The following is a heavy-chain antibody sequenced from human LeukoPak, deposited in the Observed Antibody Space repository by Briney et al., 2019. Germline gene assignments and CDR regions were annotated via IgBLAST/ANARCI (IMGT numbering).Heavy chain of an antibody. V-gene: IGHV5-51*01. Sequence: GESLKISCKGSGYSFTSNWIGWVRQMPGKGLEWMGIIYPGDSDTRYNPSFQGQVTISADKSINTANLQWSSLKASDTAMYYCAREHWGSGYFDYWGQGTLVTVSS. J-gene: IGHJ4*02. CDR1: GYSFTSNW. CDR3: AREHWGSGYFDY. D-gene: IGHD7-27*01. CDR2: IYPGDSDT.